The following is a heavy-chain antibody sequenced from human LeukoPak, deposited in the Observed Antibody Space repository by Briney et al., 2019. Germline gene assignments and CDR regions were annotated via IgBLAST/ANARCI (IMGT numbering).Heavy chain of an antibody. V-gene: IGHV3-30*18. CDR3: AKDQRYFDWSNFDY. CDR1: GFTFSSYG. Sequence: GGSLRLSCAASGFTFSSYGMHWVRQAPGKGLEWVAVISYDGSNKYYVDSVKGRFTISRDNSKNTLYLQMNSLRAEDTAVYYCAKDQRYFDWSNFDYWGQGTLVTVSS. J-gene: IGHJ4*02. CDR2: ISYDGSNK. D-gene: IGHD3-9*01.